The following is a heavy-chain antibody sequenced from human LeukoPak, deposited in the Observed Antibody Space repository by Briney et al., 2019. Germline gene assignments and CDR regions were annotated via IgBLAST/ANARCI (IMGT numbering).Heavy chain of an antibody. CDR2: ISWNSGSI. CDR1: GFTFDDYA. D-gene: IGHD4-17*01. Sequence: GRSLRLSCAASGFTFDDYAMHWVRQAPGKGLEWVSGISWNSGSIGYADSVKGRFTISRDNAKNSLYLQMNSLRAEDMALYYCAKAGPPLDYGDYFDHWGQGTLVTVSS. CDR3: AKAGPPLDYGDYFDH. J-gene: IGHJ4*02. V-gene: IGHV3-9*03.